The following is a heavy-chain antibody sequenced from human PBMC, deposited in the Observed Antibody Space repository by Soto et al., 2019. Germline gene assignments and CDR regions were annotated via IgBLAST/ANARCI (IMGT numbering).Heavy chain of an antibody. CDR1: GGSFSGYY. D-gene: IGHD2-8*01. CDR3: ARFNGNGRNNYYYFGMDV. Sequence: SENPSITSAVYGGSFSGYYWSWIRQPPGKGLEWIGEINHSGSTNYNPSLKSRVTISVDTSKNQFSLKLSSVTAADTAVYYCARFNGNGRNNYYYFGMDVCVPVSMLT. V-gene: IGHV4-34*01. J-gene: IGHJ6*02. CDR2: INHSGST.